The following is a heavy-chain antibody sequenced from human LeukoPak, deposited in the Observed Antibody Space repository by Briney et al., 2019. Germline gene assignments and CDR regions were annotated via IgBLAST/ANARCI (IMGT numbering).Heavy chain of an antibody. CDR3: ARRVAYYDSSGYYDAFDI. CDR2: IYPGDSGT. J-gene: IGHJ3*02. Sequence: GESLKISCKGSGYSFTSYWIGWVRQMPGKGLEWMGIIYPGDSGTRYSPSFQGQVTISADKSISTAYLQWSSLKASDTAMYYCARRVAYYDSSGYYDAFDIWGQGTMVTVSS. CDR1: GYSFTSYW. D-gene: IGHD3-22*01. V-gene: IGHV5-51*01.